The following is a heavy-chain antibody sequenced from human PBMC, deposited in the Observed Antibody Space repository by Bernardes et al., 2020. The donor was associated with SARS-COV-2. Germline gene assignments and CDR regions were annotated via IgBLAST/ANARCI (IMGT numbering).Heavy chain of an antibody. Sequence: SETLSLTCAVYGGSFSGYYWSWIRQPPGKGLEWIGEINHSGSTNYNPSLKSRVTISVDTSKNQFSLKLSSVTAADTAVYYCARGIVVVDHDGRNYYYYYGMDVWGQGTTVTVSS. CDR2: INHSGST. J-gene: IGHJ6*02. CDR1: GGSFSGYY. CDR3: ARGIVVVDHDGRNYYYYYGMDV. V-gene: IGHV4-34*01. D-gene: IGHD2-15*01.